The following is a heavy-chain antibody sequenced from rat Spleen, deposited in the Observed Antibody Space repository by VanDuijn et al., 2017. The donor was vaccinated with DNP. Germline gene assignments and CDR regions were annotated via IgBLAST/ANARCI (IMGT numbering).Heavy chain of an antibody. V-gene: IGHV5S23*01. Sequence: SLKLSCAASGFSFSDYDMAWVRQAPTKGLEWVASLSSTGVVTYYRDSVKGRFTVSRDNRKNILYLQMDSLRSEDTATYYCTKRWYGSFDYWGQGVMVTISP. CDR1: GFSFSDYD. CDR2: LSSTGVVT. D-gene: IGHD1-11*01. J-gene: IGHJ2*01. CDR3: TKRWYGSFDY.